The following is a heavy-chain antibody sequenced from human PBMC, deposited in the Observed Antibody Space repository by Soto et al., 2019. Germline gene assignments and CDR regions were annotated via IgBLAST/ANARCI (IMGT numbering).Heavy chain of an antibody. D-gene: IGHD3-3*01. Sequence: QVQLVESGGGVVQPGRSLRLSCAASGFTFSSYAMHWVRQAPGKGLEWVAVISYDGSNKYYADSVKGRFTISRDNSKNTLYLQMNSLRAEDTAVYYCAKDSERFLEWLYGYYYGMDVWGQGTTVTVSS. CDR1: GFTFSSYA. CDR3: AKDSERFLEWLYGYYYGMDV. V-gene: IGHV3-30*04. CDR2: ISYDGSNK. J-gene: IGHJ6*02.